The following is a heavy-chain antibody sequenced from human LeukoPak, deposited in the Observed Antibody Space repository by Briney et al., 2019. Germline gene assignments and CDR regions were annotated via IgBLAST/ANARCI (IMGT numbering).Heavy chain of an antibody. CDR2: IYRGGNT. D-gene: IGHD3-9*01. J-gene: IGHJ4*02. CDR3: ARGGARQQIFENYFDY. Sequence: GGSLGLSCAASGFTVSSIYMNWVHQAPGKGLEWVSVIYRGGNTNYADSVKGRFTLSRDTSKNTVYLQMTSLRVEDTAVYYCARGGARQQIFENYFDYWGQGTLVTVSS. V-gene: IGHV3-53*01. CDR1: GFTVSSIY.